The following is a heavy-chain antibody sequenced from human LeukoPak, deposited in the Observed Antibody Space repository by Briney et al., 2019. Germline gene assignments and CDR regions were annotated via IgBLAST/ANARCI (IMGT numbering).Heavy chain of an antibody. CDR3: ARDGSGSPY. Sequence: GGSLRLSCAASGFTFSNYGMSWVRQAPGKRLEGVSSISSSSSYIYYADSVKGRFTISRDNAKNSLYLQMNSLRAEDTAVYYCARDGSGSPYWGQGTLVTVSS. D-gene: IGHD1-26*01. V-gene: IGHV3-21*01. J-gene: IGHJ4*02. CDR1: GFTFSNYG. CDR2: ISSSSSYI.